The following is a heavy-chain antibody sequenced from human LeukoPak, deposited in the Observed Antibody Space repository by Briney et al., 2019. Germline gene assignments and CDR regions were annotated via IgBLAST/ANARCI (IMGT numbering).Heavy chain of an antibody. CDR2: VYYSGST. CDR3: ARPEESGCSGGSCYSYNY. V-gene: IGHV4-59*08. D-gene: IGHD2-15*01. Sequence: SETLSLTCTVSGGSIDSYYWSWIRQPPGKGLEWIGYVYYSGSTNYNPSLKSRVSISLVTSNNQFSLNLRSVTAADTAVYYCARPEESGCSGGSCYSYNYWGQGILVTVSS. J-gene: IGHJ4*02. CDR1: GGSIDSYY.